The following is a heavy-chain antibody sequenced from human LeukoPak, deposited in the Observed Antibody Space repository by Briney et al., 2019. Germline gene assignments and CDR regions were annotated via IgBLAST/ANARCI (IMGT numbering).Heavy chain of an antibody. J-gene: IGHJ4*02. CDR2: VWYDGSKK. D-gene: IGHD3-22*01. CDR1: GFTFSSYG. Sequence: GGSLRLSCAASGFTFSSYGMHWVRQAPGKGLEWVAVVWYDGSKKYSADSVKGRITISRDDSKNTLYLQMNSLRAEDTAAYYCARGVGYYDSSGTIDYWGQGTLVTVSS. V-gene: IGHV3-33*01. CDR3: ARGVGYYDSSGTIDY.